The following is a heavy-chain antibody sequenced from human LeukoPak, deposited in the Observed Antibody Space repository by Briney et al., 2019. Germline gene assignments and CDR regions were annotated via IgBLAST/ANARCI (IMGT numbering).Heavy chain of an antibody. CDR2: IKQDGTET. V-gene: IGHV3-7*05. CDR1: GFSFSSYW. CDR3: ARAPTVTTRVFAS. Sequence: GGSLRLSCAASGFSFSSYWMTWVRQAPGKGLEWGANIKQDGTETYYVDSLKGRFTISRDNAKNSLYLQLNSLRAEDTAVYYCARAPTVTTRVFASWGQGTLVTVSS. J-gene: IGHJ5*01. D-gene: IGHD4-17*01.